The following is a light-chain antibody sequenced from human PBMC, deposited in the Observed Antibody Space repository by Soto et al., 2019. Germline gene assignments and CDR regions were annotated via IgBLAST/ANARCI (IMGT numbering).Light chain of an antibody. J-gene: IGLJ3*02. Sequence: QSVLSQPPSASVTPGQTVTISCSGSSSNIGSNTVNWYQQLPRTAPTLLMFSNNQRPSGVPDRFSGSKSDTSAFLDISGLQSEDEADYYCAAWDDSLNGGVFGGGTKLTVL. V-gene: IGLV1-44*01. CDR2: SNN. CDR1: SSNIGSNT. CDR3: AAWDDSLNGGV.